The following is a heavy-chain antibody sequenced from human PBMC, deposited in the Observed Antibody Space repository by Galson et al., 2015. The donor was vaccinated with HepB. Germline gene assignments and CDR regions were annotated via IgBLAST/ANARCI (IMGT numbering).Heavy chain of an antibody. CDR2: IIPIFGTA. V-gene: IGHV1-69*13. J-gene: IGHJ4*02. Sequence: SVKVSCKASGGTFSSYAISWVRQAPGQGLEWMGGIIPIFGTANYAQKFQGRVTITADESTSTAYMELSSLRSEDTAVYYCARDPLYSSGSSGGYYYADWGQGTLVTVSS. CDR3: ARDPLYSSGSSGGYYYAD. CDR1: GGTFSSYA. D-gene: IGHD3-22*01.